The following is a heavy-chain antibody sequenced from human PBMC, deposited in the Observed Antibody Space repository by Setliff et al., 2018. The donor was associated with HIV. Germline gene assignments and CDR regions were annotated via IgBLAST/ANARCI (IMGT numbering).Heavy chain of an antibody. CDR3: VAVTSLGGFKVLGS. Sequence: GGSLRLSCATSGFNFVNAWMSWVRQAPGKGLECLGRIKTRADGGAADSAEPVKGRFTISRDDSKSTLYLQMNSLKTEDTAVYYCVAVTSLGGFKVLGSWGQGTLVTVTS. CDR1: GFNFVNAW. CDR2: IKTRADGGAA. J-gene: IGHJ4*02. V-gene: IGHV3-15*01. D-gene: IGHD3-16*01.